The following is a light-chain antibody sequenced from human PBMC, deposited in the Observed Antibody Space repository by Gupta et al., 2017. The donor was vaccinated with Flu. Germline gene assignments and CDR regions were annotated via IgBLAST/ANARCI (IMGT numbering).Light chain of an antibody. CDR2: GAS. V-gene: IGKV3-15*01. CDR3: QQYNNWTPWT. J-gene: IGKJ1*01. Sequence: GERATLSCRASQSVNSNLAWYQQKPGQAPRLLIYGASTRATGIPARFSGSGSGTEFTLTISSLQSEDFAVYYCQQYNNWTPWTFGQGTKV. CDR1: QSVNSN.